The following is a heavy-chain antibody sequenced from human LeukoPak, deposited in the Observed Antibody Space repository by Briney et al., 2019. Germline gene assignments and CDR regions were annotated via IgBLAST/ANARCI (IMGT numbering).Heavy chain of an antibody. J-gene: IGHJ6*03. CDR3: ARVDPAIGYYMDV. CDR1: GFNFSNYA. D-gene: IGHD2-2*01. V-gene: IGHV3-23*01. CDR2: ISGSGGST. Sequence: GGSLRLSCAASGFNFSNYAMSWVRQAPGKGLEWVSAISGSGGSTYYADSVKGRFTISRDNSKNTLYLQMNSLRAEDTAVYYCARVDPAIGYYMDVWGKGTTVTISS.